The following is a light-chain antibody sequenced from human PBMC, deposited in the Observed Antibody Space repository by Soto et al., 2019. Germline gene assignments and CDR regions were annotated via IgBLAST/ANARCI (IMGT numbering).Light chain of an antibody. CDR3: HQYGSSRWT. CDR2: GAS. J-gene: IGKJ1*01. CDR1: QSVSSNY. V-gene: IGKV3-20*01. Sequence: IVATQSPGRQTFSPGERATFSCRASQSVSSNYLAWCQHKPGQGPRRLIYGASTRATGIPDRFSGSGSGTDFTLTISRLEPEDFALYYCHQYGSSRWTFGQGTKVDIK.